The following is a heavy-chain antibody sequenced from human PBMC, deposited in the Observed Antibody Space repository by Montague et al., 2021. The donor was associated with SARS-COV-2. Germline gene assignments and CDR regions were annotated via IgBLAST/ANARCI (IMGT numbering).Heavy chain of an antibody. CDR3: ARGLIDITMMVVVFTGASLYFDY. CDR2: IGPSGST. V-gene: IGHV4-34*01. D-gene: IGHD3-22*01. Sequence: SETLSLTCGVSGGSLSGYHWSWIRQPPGKGLEWIGEIGPSGSTNXXPSLKSRVIISLDTSKNQLSLKLSSVTAADTAVYYCARGLIDITMMVVVFTGASLYFDYWGQGILVTVSS. J-gene: IGHJ4*02. CDR1: GGSLSGYH.